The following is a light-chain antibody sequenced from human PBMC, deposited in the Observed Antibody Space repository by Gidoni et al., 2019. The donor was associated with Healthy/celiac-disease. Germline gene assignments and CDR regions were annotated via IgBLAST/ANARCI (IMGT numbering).Light chain of an antibody. Sequence: SSALPQPPSVSVSPRQTARITCSGDALPKKYAYWYQQKSGQAPVLVIYEDSKRPSGIPERFSGSSSGTMATLTISGAQVEDEADYYCYSTDNRGNHRVFGGGTKLTVL. CDR2: EDS. V-gene: IGLV3-10*01. CDR1: ALPKKY. CDR3: YSTDNRGNHRV. J-gene: IGLJ3*02.